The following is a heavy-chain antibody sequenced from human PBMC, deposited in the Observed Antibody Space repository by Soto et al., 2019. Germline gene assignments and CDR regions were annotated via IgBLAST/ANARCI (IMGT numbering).Heavy chain of an antibody. D-gene: IGHD3-10*01. J-gene: IGHJ6*03. Sequence: GGSLRLSCAASGFTFSSYGMHWVRQAPGKGLEWVAVIWYDGSNKYYADSVKGRFTISRDNSKNTLYLQMNSLRAEDTAVYYCARDIITRGVDGYYYYYYYMDVWGKGTTVTVSS. V-gene: IGHV3-33*01. CDR2: IWYDGSNK. CDR1: GFTFSSYG. CDR3: ARDIITRGVDGYYYYYYYMDV.